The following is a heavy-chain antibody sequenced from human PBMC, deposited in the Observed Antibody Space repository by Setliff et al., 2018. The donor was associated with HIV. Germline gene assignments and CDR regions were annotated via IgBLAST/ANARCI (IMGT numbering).Heavy chain of an antibody. V-gene: IGHV4-61*02. D-gene: IGHD3-10*01. J-gene: IGHJ4*02. CDR1: GVSISSGSYY. CDR3: ARFKGEVC. CDR2: IYTSGST. Sequence: SETLSLTCTVSGVSISSGSYYWSWIRQSAGKGLEWIGRIYTSGSTNDNPSLKSRITISVDTSNNQFSLRLSSVTAADTAVYYCARFKGEVCWGQGTLVTVSS.